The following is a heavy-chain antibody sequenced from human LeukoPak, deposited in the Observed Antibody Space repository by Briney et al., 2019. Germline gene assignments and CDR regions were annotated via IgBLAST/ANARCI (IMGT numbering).Heavy chain of an antibody. Sequence: GGSLRLSCAASGFTFSTHPMSWVRQAPGKGLEWVSAISGSGGSTYYADSMKGRFTISRDNSKNTLYLQMNSLRAEDTAVYYCAKDHEGAHDYWGQGTLVTVSS. CDR3: AKDHEGAHDY. D-gene: IGHD1-26*01. J-gene: IGHJ4*02. CDR1: GFTFSTHP. V-gene: IGHV3-23*01. CDR2: ISGSGGST.